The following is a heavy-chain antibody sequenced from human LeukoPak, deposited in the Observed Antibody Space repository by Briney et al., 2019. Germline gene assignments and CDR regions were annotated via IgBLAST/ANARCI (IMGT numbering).Heavy chain of an antibody. CDR2: ISDSGGST. J-gene: IGHJ4*02. CDR1: GFTFSDFV. Sequence: GGSLRLSCAASGFTFSDFVMSWVRQAPGKGLEWVSTISDSGGSTYYADSVKGRFTISRDNSKNTLYLQMNSLRAEDTAVYYCAISEPNYSISWCFNYWGQGTLVTVSS. CDR3: AISEPNYSISWCFNY. V-gene: IGHV3-23*01. D-gene: IGHD6-13*01.